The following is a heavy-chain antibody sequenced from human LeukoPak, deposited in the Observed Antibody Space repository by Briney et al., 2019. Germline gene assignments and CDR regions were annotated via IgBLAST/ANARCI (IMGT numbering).Heavy chain of an antibody. V-gene: IGHV3-74*01. CDR3: AKGNTYGSGTTFDY. D-gene: IGHD3-10*01. J-gene: IGHJ4*02. Sequence: GGSLRLSCAASGFTFSSYWMHWVRQPPGKGLVWVSRINSDVSRTSYADSVKGRFTISRDNSKNTLYLQMNSLRAEDTAVYSCAKGNTYGSGTTFDYWGQGTLVTVSS. CDR2: INSDVSRT. CDR1: GFTFSSYW.